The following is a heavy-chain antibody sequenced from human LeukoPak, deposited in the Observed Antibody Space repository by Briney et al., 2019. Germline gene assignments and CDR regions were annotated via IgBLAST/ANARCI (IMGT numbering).Heavy chain of an antibody. J-gene: IGHJ4*02. CDR3: AKYILGEPIDY. V-gene: IGHV3-11*01. CDR2: ISSGGRTM. CDR1: GFTFSDYY. Sequence: GGSLRLSCAASGFTFSDYYMTWIRQAPGKGLEWIPYISSGGRTMYYTDSVKGRFTISRDNAKNSLYLQMNSLRAEDTAMYYCAKYILGEPIDYWGQGTLVTVSS. D-gene: IGHD1-26*01.